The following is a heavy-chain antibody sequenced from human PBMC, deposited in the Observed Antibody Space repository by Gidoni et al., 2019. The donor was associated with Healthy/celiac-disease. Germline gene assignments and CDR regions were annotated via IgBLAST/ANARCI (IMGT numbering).Heavy chain of an antibody. V-gene: IGHV3-23*01. Sequence: EVQLLETGGGLVQPGGSLRLSCAASGCTLSSYAMSWVRQAPGKGLEWGSDISGRGGSTYYADSVKGRFTISRDKSKNTLYLQMNSLRAEDTAVYYCAKGAVTTDPHRFDYWGQGTLVTVSS. J-gene: IGHJ4*02. CDR2: ISGRGGST. CDR3: AKGAVTTDPHRFDY. CDR1: GCTLSSYA. D-gene: IGHD4-17*01.